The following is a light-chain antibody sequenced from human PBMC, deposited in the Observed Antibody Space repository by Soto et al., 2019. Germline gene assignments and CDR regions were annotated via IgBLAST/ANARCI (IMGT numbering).Light chain of an antibody. J-gene: IGKJ1*01. V-gene: IGKV1-6*01. CDR2: AAS. Sequence: ALQLTQSPSSLSASVGDRVTITCRASQAIRSALGWYQQKPGKVPKLLIYAASTLQSGVPSRFSGSGFGTDFILTISRLQPEDFATYYCLLDFGYFWAFGQGTKVEIK. CDR3: LLDFGYFWA. CDR1: QAIRSA.